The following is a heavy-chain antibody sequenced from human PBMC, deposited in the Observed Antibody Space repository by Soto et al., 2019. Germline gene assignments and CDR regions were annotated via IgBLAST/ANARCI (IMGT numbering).Heavy chain of an antibody. D-gene: IGHD6-13*01. J-gene: IGHJ4*02. CDR1: GYSFTSYW. V-gene: IGHV5-10-1*01. Sequence: GESLKISCKGSGYSFTSYWISWVRQMPGKGLEWMGRIDPSDSYTNYSPSFQGHVTISADKSISTAYLQWSSLKASDTAMYYCASVSIAAAGSTPPADYWGQGTLVTVSS. CDR3: ASVSIAAAGSTPPADY. CDR2: IDPSDSYT.